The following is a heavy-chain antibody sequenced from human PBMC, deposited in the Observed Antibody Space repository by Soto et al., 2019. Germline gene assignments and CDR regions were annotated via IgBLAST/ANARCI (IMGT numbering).Heavy chain of an antibody. CDR3: GRAKLGYFCVNFDH. V-gene: IGHV1-46*01. CDR2: INPNGGGT. D-gene: IGHD5-18*01. CDR1: GYIFTTYY. J-gene: IGHJ4*02. Sequence: QVQLVQSGAEVKEPGASVKVSCKASGYIFTTYYIHWVRQAPGQGLEWIGIINPNGGGTTYTQQYPGRVTMNRDPSTSTVYRDLSSLGCGETAVYYCGRAKLGYFCVNFDHWGQRALVTVTS.